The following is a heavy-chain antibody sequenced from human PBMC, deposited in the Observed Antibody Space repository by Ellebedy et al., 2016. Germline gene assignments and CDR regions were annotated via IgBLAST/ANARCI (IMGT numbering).Heavy chain of an antibody. D-gene: IGHD3-22*01. CDR1: GYTFSAYW. Sequence: GESLKISCKASGYTFSAYWITWVRQMPGKGLEWMGRIDPSDSFTKYSPSFQGHVTISVDKSISSAYLQWSSLKASDTAMYFCARDRTGYSIDHWGQGALVTVSS. CDR2: IDPSDSFT. V-gene: IGHV5-10-1*01. CDR3: ARDRTGYSIDH. J-gene: IGHJ4*02.